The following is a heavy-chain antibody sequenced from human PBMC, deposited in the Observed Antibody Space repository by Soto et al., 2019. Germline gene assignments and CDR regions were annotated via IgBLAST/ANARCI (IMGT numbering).Heavy chain of an antibody. CDR1: GFNLNGYW. CDR2: SKYDGSSA. V-gene: IGHV3-74*01. Sequence: EVQLVESGGGLVQPGESLRLSCAAAGFNLNGYWMHWVRQGLGKGLVWVSRSKYDGSSATYADSVKGRFTVSRDNAKNTLYLQMNSLRAEDTAVYFCARSDYFDYWVQGTMVTVSS. D-gene: IGHD2-21*01. J-gene: IGHJ4*02. CDR3: ARSDYFDY.